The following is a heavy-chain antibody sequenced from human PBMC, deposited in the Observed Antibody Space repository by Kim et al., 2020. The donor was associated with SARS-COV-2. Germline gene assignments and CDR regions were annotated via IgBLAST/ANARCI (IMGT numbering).Heavy chain of an antibody. CDR2: DGST. Sequence: DGSTYSADPVKGRFTISRDNAKNTLYLQMNSVRAEDTAVYDCATRRGVGWGQGTLVTVSS. CDR3: ATRRGVG. V-gene: IGHV3-23*01. J-gene: IGHJ4*02. D-gene: IGHD1-26*01.